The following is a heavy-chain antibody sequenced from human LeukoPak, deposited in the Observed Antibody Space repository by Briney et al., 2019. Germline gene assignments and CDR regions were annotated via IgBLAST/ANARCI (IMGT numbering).Heavy chain of an antibody. CDR2: INPDSGGT. CDR3: ATWSSSWSAFDL. CDR1: GYTFTGYY. D-gene: IGHD6-13*01. Sequence: ASVRVSCKASGYTFTGYYMDWVRQALGQGLEWMGWINPDSGGTNYAQKFQGRVTMTRDTSISTAYMELSRLRSDDTAVYYCATWSSSWSAFDLWGQGTMVAVSS. J-gene: IGHJ3*01. V-gene: IGHV1-2*02.